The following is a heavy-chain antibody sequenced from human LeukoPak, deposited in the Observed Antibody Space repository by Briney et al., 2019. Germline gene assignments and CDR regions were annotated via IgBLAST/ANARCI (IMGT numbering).Heavy chain of an antibody. D-gene: IGHD6-13*01. CDR2: ISGSGGST. Sequence: PGGSLRLSCAASGFTFSSYAMSWVRQAPGKGLEWVSAISGSGGSTYYADSVKGRFTISRDNSKNTLYLQMNSLRAEDTAVYYCAKDVYSSSWYSDSGDAFDIWGQGTMVTVSS. CDR3: AKDVYSSSWYSDSGDAFDI. CDR1: GFTFSSYA. V-gene: IGHV3-23*01. J-gene: IGHJ3*02.